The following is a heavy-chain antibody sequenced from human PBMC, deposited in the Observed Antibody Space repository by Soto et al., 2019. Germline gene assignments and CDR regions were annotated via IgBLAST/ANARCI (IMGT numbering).Heavy chain of an antibody. J-gene: IGHJ6*03. Sequence: VQLVQSGAEVKRPGSSVKVSCKAPVGTFSDYNIAWVRQARGQGLEWMGRIIPKLGITNYAHKFQDRVRITADKATSTAYMEVTSRRYEDTAVYFCARVEGTRTTNFYHYMDVWGEGTSVTVS. D-gene: IGHD2-8*01. CDR3: ARVEGTRTTNFYHYMDV. CDR2: IIPKLGIT. V-gene: IGHV1-69*02. CDR1: VGTFSDYN.